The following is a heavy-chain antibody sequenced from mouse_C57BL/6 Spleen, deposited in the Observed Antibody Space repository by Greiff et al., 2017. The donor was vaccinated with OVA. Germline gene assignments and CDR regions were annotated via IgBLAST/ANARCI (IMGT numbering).Heavy chain of an antibody. CDR1: GYTFTSYW. CDR2: IYPGNSDT. D-gene: IGHD1-1*01. V-gene: IGHV1-5*01. J-gene: IGHJ1*03. CDR3: TRSGYGSSYWYFDV. Sequence: EVQLVESGTVLARPGASVKMSCKPSGYTFTSYWMHWVKQRPGQGLEWIGAIYPGNSDTSYNQKFKGKAKLTAVTSASTAYMELSSLTNEDSAVYYCTRSGYGSSYWYFDVWGTGTTVTVSS.